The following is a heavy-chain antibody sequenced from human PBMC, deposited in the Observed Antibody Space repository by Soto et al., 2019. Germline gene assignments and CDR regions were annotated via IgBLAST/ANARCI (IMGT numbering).Heavy chain of an antibody. CDR2: IYYSGST. D-gene: IGHD5-18*01. CDR1: GGSISSYY. V-gene: IGHV4-59*01. CDR3: ARDENSYGPLDY. Sequence: ALSLTCTVSGGSISSYYWSWIRQPPGKGLEWIGYIYYSGSTNYNPSLKSRVTISVDTSKNQFSLKLSSVTAADTAVYYCARDENSYGPLDYWGQGTLVTVSS. J-gene: IGHJ4*01.